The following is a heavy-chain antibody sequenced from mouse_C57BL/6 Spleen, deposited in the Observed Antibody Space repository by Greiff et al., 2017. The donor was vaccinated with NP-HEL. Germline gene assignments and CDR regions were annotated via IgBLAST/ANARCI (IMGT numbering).Heavy chain of an antibody. D-gene: IGHD1-1*01. Sequence: VQLQQPGTELVKPGASVKLSCKASGYTFTSYWMHWVKQRPGQGLEWIGNINPSNGGTNYNEKFKSKATLTVDKSSSTAYMQLSSLTSEDSAVYYCARGELTTVEAMDYWGQGTSVTVSS. V-gene: IGHV1-53*01. CDR3: ARGELTTVEAMDY. CDR2: INPSNGGT. CDR1: GYTFTSYW. J-gene: IGHJ4*01.